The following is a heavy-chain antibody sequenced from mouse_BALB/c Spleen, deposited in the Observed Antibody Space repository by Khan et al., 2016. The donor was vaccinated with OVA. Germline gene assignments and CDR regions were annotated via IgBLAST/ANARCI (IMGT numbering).Heavy chain of an antibody. J-gene: IGHJ3*01. CDR1: GYTFTDYA. CDR3: ASVCGNSRFAY. V-gene: IGHV1S137*01. Sequence: QVQLQQSGAGLVRPGVSVKISCKGSGYTFTDYAMHWVKQSHAKSLEWIGVISTYSGDADYYQKFTGKATMTVDKSSSTAYMELARMTSEDSAISYCASVCGNSRFAYWGQGTLVTVSA. CDR2: ISTYSGDA. D-gene: IGHD2-1*01.